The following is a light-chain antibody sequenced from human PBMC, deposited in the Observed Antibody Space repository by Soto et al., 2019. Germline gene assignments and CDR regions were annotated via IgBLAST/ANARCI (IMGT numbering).Light chain of an antibody. CDR2: GAA. J-gene: IGKJ5*01. Sequence: EIVLTQSPGTLPLSPGERATLSCRASQSVSSSYLAWCQQKPGQAPRLLIYGAANRATGIPDRFSGSVSGTDFTLFINRLEAEDVAIYYCQQYGGSPRITFGQGTRLEI. V-gene: IGKV3-20*01. CDR1: QSVSSSY. CDR3: QQYGGSPRIT.